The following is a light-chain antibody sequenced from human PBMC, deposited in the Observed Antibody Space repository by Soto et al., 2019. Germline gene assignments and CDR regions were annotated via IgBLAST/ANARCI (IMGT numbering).Light chain of an antibody. J-gene: IGKJ1*01. Sequence: DIVMTQSPLSLPVPPGEPASISCRSSQSLLSSNGYNYLDWYLQKPGQSPQLLIYLGSNRASGVPDRFSGSGSGTDFTLEISRVEAEDVGIYHCMQALRAPPTFGQGTKVEI. CDR3: MQALRAPPT. CDR2: LGS. CDR1: QSLLSSNGYNY. V-gene: IGKV2-28*01.